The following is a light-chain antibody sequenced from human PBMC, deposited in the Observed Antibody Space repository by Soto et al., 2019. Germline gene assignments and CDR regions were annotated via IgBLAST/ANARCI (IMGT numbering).Light chain of an antibody. J-gene: IGLJ3*02. CDR1: SSDVGGYNY. CDR3: SSYTSSIPVV. V-gene: IGLV2-14*01. Sequence: QSALTQPASVSGSPGQSITISCTGTSSDVGGYNYVSWYQQHPGKAPKLMIYEVSNRPSGVSNRFSGSKSGNTASLTISGLQAEDEADYYCSSYTSSIPVVFGGGTQLTVL. CDR2: EVS.